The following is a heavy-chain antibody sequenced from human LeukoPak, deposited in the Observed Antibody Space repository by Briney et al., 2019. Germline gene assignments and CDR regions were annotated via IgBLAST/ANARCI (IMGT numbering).Heavy chain of an antibody. Sequence: ASVKVSCKASGYTFTGYYMHWVRQAPGQGLEWMGWINPNSGGTNYAQKFQGRVTMTRDTSISTAYMELSRLRSDDTAVYYCARVPYSSSWYYAFDIWGQGTMVTVSS. V-gene: IGHV1-2*02. D-gene: IGHD6-13*01. J-gene: IGHJ3*02. CDR2: INPNSGGT. CDR3: ARVPYSSSWYYAFDI. CDR1: GYTFTGYY.